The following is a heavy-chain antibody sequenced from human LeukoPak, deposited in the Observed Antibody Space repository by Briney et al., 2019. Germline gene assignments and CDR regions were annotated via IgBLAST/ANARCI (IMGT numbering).Heavy chain of an antibody. CDR3: TRDGVIVGATTYY. D-gene: IGHD1-26*01. CDR1: GFTFGGYS. CDR2: IRNKAYGGTT. V-gene: IGHV3-49*04. J-gene: IGHJ4*02. Sequence: GRSLRLSCTVSGFTFGGYSMSWVRQAPGKGLEWVGFIRNKAYGGTTEYAASVTGRSTISRDDSKSIAYLQMNSLKTEDTAVYYCTRDGVIVGATTYYWGQGTLVTVSS.